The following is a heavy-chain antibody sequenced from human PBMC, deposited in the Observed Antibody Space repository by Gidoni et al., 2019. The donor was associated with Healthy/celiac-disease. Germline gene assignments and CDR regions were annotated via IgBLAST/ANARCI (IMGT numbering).Heavy chain of an antibody. Sequence: LEWVAVISYDGSNKYYADSVKGRFTISRDNSKNTLYLQMNSLRAEDTAVYYCARATTGSLDYWGQGTLVTVSS. CDR2: ISYDGSNK. D-gene: IGHD1-26*01. V-gene: IGHV3-30-3*01. J-gene: IGHJ4*02. CDR3: ARATTGSLDY.